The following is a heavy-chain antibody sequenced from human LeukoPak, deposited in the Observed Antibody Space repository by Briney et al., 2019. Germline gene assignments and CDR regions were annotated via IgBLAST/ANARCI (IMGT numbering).Heavy chain of an antibody. J-gene: IGHJ4*02. D-gene: IGHD2-2*01. CDR3: ASSPASSTSFLDY. Sequence: SETLPLTCTVSGGSISSYYWSWIRQPPGRGLEWIGYIYYSGSTNYNPSLKSRVTISVDTSKNQFSLKLSSVTAADTAVYYCASSPASSTSFLDYWGQGTLVTVSS. CDR1: GGSISSYY. V-gene: IGHV4-59*12. CDR2: IYYSGST.